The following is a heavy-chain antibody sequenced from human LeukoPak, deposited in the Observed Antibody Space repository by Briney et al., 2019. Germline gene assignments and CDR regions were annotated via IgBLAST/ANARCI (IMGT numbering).Heavy chain of an antibody. CDR2: IVVGSGNT. Sequence: SVKVSCKASGFTFTSSAVQWVRQARGQRLEWIGWIVVGSGNTNYAQKFQERVTITRDMSTSTAYMELSSLRSEDTAVYYCATSPRGGDCYLFDYWGQGTLVTVSS. D-gene: IGHD2-21*02. CDR3: ATSPRGGDCYLFDY. J-gene: IGHJ4*02. V-gene: IGHV1-58*01. CDR1: GFTFTSSA.